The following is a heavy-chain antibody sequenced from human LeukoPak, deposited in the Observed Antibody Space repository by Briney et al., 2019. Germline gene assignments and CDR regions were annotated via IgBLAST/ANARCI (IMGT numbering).Heavy chain of an antibody. CDR3: ARGVGYCSGGSCYSDAFDI. CDR1: GFTFSSYD. CDR2: IGTAGDT. J-gene: IGHJ3*02. D-gene: IGHD2-15*01. Sequence: GGSLRLSCAASGFTFSSYDMHWVRQATGKGLEWVSAIGTAGDTYYPGSVKGRFTISRENAKNSLYLQMNSLRAGDTAVYYCARGVGYCSGGSCYSDAFDIWGQGTMVTVSS. V-gene: IGHV3-13*01.